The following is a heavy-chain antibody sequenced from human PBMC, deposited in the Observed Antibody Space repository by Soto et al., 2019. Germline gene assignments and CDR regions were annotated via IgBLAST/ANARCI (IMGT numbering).Heavy chain of an antibody. J-gene: IGHJ6*02. CDR3: ARYSSNWFQTEGMDV. V-gene: IGHV4-4*07. Sequence: SETLCLTCTVSGGSISTYDWNWIRQPAGKGLEWIGRIDTSGNANYNPSLKSRVTMSIDTSKKQFSLKLTSVTAADTAVYYCARYSSNWFQTEGMDVWGQGTTVTVSS. D-gene: IGHD6-13*01. CDR2: IDTSGNA. CDR1: GGSISTYD.